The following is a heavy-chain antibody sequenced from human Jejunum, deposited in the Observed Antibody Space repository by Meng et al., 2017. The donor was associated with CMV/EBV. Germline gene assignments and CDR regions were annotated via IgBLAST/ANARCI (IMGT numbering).Heavy chain of an antibody. D-gene: IGHD3-16*01. Sequence: KASGYTFTSLDINWMRQATGQGLEWMGWMSPGSGRTGYAEKFQGRVPMTRDTSINTAYLELSSLISEDTAVYYCARVLFGANVFDIWGQGTMVTVSS. CDR1: GYTFTSLD. J-gene: IGHJ3*02. CDR3: ARVLFGANVFDI. CDR2: MSPGSGRT. V-gene: IGHV1-8*01.